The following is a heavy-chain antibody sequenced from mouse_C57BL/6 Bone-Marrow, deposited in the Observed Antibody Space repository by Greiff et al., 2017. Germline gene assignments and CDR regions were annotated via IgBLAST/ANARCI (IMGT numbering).Heavy chain of an antibody. CDR1: GYTFTSYW. J-gene: IGHJ3*01. CDR3: AREDSNYWFAY. CDR2: IDPSDSYT. Sequence: QVQLQQPGAELVKPGASVKLSCKASGYTFTSYWMQWVKQRPGQGLEWIGEIDPSDSYTNYNQKFKGKAALTVDKSSSTAYMQLSSLTSEDSAVYYCAREDSNYWFAYWGQGTLVTVSA. D-gene: IGHD2-5*01. V-gene: IGHV1-50*01.